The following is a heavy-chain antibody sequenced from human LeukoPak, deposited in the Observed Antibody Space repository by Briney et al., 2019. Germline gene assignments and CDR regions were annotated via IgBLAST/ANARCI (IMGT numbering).Heavy chain of an antibody. V-gene: IGHV3-7*04. CDR3: ARGRCWIYYS. J-gene: IGHJ4*02. Sequence: AGGSLRLSCAASGFTFTNDFMTWVRQPPGKGLEWVANMKVDGSDIHYVDSVKGRFTISSDNARNSLYLQMNTLRVEDTAVYYCARGRCWIYYSWGRGTLVAGSP. D-gene: IGHD3-10*01. CDR1: GFTFTNDF. CDR2: MKVDGSDI.